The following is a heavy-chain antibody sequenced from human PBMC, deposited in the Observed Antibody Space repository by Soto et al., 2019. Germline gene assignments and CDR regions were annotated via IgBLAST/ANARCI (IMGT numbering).Heavy chain of an antibody. CDR3: ARIGFYAFWSGYESPMDV. V-gene: IGHV3-48*01. CDR1: GFTFSRYS. D-gene: IGHD3-3*01. Sequence: EVQLVESGGGLVQPGGSLRLSCAASGFTFSRYSMNWVRQAPGKGLEWVSFISSSGTTIYYADSVKGRFTISRDNAKNSLYLQMNSLRAEDTAVYYCARIGFYAFWSGYESPMDVWGKGTTVTVSS. J-gene: IGHJ6*03. CDR2: ISSSGTTI.